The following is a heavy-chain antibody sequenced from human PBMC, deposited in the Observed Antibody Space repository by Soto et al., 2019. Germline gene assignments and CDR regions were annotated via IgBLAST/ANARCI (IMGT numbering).Heavy chain of an antibody. CDR2: VSPNGQGI. V-gene: IGHV3-23*01. CDR3: ANSQQLVPVYFDY. Sequence: PGGSLRLSCEASGFTLGRYGMSWVRRAPGKGLEWVSAVSPNGQGIYYADSVRGRFTISRDFSKNTLYLQMNSLRAEDTAVYYCANSQQLVPVYFDYWGQGTLVTVSS. D-gene: IGHD6-13*01. CDR1: GFTLGRYG. J-gene: IGHJ4*02.